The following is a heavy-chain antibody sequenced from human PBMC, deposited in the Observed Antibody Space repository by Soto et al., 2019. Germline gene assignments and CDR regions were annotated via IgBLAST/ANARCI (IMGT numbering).Heavy chain of an antibody. CDR1: GGSISSGDYY. J-gene: IGHJ4*02. D-gene: IGHD4-17*01. CDR3: ARWTTVVTSYYFDY. CDR2: IYYSGST. Sequence: SETLSLTCTFSGGSISSGDYYWRWIRQPPGKGLEWIGYIYYSGSTYYNPSLKSRVTISVDTSKNQFSLKLSSVTAADTAVYYCARWTTVVTSYYFDYWGQGTLVTVSS. V-gene: IGHV4-30-4*01.